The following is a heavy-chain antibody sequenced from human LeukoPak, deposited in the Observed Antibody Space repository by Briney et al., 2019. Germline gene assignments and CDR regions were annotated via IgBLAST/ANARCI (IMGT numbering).Heavy chain of an antibody. Sequence: GEALKISCKGSGYSFTSYWIGWVRQMPGKGLEWMGIIYPGDSDTRYSPSFQGQVTISADKSISAAYLQWSSLKASDTAMYYCARQSRRTTVTKSLRKYWYFDLWGRGTLVTVSS. CDR3: ARQSRRTTVTKSLRKYWYFDL. V-gene: IGHV5-51*01. CDR1: GYSFTSYW. CDR2: IYPGDSDT. D-gene: IGHD4-17*01. J-gene: IGHJ2*01.